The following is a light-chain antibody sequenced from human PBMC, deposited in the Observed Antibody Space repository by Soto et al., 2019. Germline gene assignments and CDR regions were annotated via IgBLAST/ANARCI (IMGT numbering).Light chain of an antibody. CDR2: KAS. Sequence: DIQMTQSPSTLSASVGDRVTITCRASQSIRSWLAWYQQKPGKAPKVLIYKASNLESGVPSRFSGSGSGTVYTLTISSLQPDDFAPYYCQQYNSYRTFGQGTKVEIK. CDR3: QQYNSYRT. CDR1: QSIRSW. J-gene: IGKJ1*01. V-gene: IGKV1-5*03.